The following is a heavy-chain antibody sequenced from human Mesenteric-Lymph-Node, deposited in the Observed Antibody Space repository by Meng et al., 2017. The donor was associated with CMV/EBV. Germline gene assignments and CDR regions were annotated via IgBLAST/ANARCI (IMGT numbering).Heavy chain of an antibody. V-gene: IGHV1-18*01. D-gene: IGHD2-21*01. CDR3: AREAPYSYYFDS. CDR1: GYTFTSYG. Sequence: ASVKVSCKASGYTFTSYGISWVRQAPGQGLEWMGWISAYNGNTNYAQKLQGRVTMTTDTSTSTAYMELRSLRFEDTAVYYCAREAPYSYYFDSWGQGTLVTVSS. CDR2: ISAYNGNT. J-gene: IGHJ4*02.